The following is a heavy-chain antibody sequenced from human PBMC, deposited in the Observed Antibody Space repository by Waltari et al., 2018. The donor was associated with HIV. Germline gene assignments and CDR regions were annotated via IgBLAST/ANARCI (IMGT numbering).Heavy chain of an antibody. J-gene: IGHJ4*02. Sequence: QVQLQESGPGLVKPSGTLSLTCAVSGGSINTDNWWSWVRQPPAKGLEWIGEIFHRGNTNYNASLKSRVTMSVDTPKNHFSLKLTSVTAADTAIYYCARMTRNDYSISPSFEIWGQGTLVTGSS. CDR3: ARMTRNDYSISPSFEI. D-gene: IGHD1-1*01. CDR1: GGSINTDNW. V-gene: IGHV4-4*02. CDR2: IFHRGNT.